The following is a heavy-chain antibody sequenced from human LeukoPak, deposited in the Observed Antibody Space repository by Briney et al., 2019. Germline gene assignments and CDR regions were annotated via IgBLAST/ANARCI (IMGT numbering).Heavy chain of an antibody. J-gene: IGHJ4*02. V-gene: IGHV3-53*01. CDR1: GFTVSSNY. CDR3: ARAVRYQPQLFDY. Sequence: GGSLRLSCAASGFTVSSNYMSWVRQAPGKGLEWVSVIYSGGSTYYADSVKGRFTISRDNSKNTLYLQMNSLRAEDTAVYYCARAVRYQPQLFDYWGQGTLVTVSS. CDR2: IYSGGST. D-gene: IGHD2-2*01.